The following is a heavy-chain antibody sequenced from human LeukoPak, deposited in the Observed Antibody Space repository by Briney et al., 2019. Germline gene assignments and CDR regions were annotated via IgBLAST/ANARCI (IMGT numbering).Heavy chain of an antibody. V-gene: IGHV3-21*01. CDR3: ARDPSLRVVDGACFDY. Sequence: GSLRLSCAASGFTFSSFAMNWVRQAPGKGLEWVSSISGSSDYRYYADAVRGRFTISRDNADNSLYLQMDSLRGADTDVYYCARDPSLRVVDGACFDYWGQGILVTVSP. CDR2: ISGSSDYR. D-gene: IGHD2-8*02. J-gene: IGHJ4*02. CDR1: GFTFSSFA.